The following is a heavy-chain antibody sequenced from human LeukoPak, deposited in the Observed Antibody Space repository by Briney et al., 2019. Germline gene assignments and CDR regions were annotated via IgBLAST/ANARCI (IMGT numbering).Heavy chain of an antibody. D-gene: IGHD3-22*01. CDR3: ARRRYYDGSGYLE. CDR2: IYYSGRT. J-gene: IGHJ1*01. V-gene: IGHV4-39*01. CDR1: GDSVSRSDSY. Sequence: SETLSLTCSVSGDSVSRSDSYWDWIRQPPGKGPEWIGTIYYSGRTYYSPSLKSRVTMSVDPSNNQFSLNLRSVTAADTAVYYSARRRYYDGSGYLEWSQGTLLSVSS.